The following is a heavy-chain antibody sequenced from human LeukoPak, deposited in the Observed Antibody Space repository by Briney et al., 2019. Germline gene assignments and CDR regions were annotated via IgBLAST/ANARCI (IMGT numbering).Heavy chain of an antibody. Sequence: SETLSLTCAVYGGSFSGYYWSWIRQPPGKGLEWIGEINYSGSTNYNPSLKGRVTISVDTSKNQFSLKLSSVTAADTAVYYCARHYCGGDCSSFNAFDIWGQGTMVTVSS. CDR1: GGSFSGYY. V-gene: IGHV4-34*01. D-gene: IGHD2-21*02. CDR2: INYSGST. CDR3: ARHYCGGDCSSFNAFDI. J-gene: IGHJ3*02.